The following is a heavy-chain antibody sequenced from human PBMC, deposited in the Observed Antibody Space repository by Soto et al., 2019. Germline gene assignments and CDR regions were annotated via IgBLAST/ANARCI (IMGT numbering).Heavy chain of an antibody. J-gene: IGHJ3*02. V-gene: IGHV1-69*13. CDR2: IIPIFGTA. CDR3: ARDRKGSSGWYRDAFDI. Sequence: SVKVSFKASGGTFSSYAISWVRQAPGQGLEWMGGIIPIFGTANYAQKFQGRVTITADESTSTAYMELSSLRSEDTAVYYCARDRKGSSGWYRDAFDIWGQGTMVTVSS. D-gene: IGHD6-19*01. CDR1: GGTFSSYA.